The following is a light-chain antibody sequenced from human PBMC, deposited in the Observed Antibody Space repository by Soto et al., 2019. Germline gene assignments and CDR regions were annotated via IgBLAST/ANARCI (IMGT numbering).Light chain of an antibody. CDR1: QIISRW. Sequence: IQMTQSPSTLSASVGDRVAITCRTSQIISRWLAWYQQKPGKAPKLLMYVASTLESGVPSRFSGSGSGTEFPLTISSLQPVDFATYYCHQYNSYHTFGGGTKVDIK. V-gene: IGKV1-5*01. CDR3: HQYNSYHT. CDR2: VAS. J-gene: IGKJ4*01.